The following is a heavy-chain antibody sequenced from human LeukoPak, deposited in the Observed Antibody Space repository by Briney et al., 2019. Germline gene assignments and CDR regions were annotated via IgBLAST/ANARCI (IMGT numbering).Heavy chain of an antibody. D-gene: IGHD5-18*01. Sequence: GGSLRLSCAASGFTFSNYWMHWVRQAPGKGLVWVSRINSDGRSTSHADSVKGRFTISRDNAKNTLYLQMNGLRAEDTAVYYCGRGTGYSVVDYWGQGTLVTVAS. CDR2: INSDGRST. V-gene: IGHV3-74*01. J-gene: IGHJ4*02. CDR1: GFTFSNYW. CDR3: GRGTGYSVVDY.